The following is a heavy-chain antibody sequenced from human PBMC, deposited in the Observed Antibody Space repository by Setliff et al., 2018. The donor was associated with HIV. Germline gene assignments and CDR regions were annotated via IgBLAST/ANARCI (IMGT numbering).Heavy chain of an antibody. CDR1: GYTFTDYD. J-gene: IGHJ4*02. CDR3: ARAIPDYGDYYFDY. Sequence: ASVKVSCKSSGYTFTDYDINWVRQAAGQGLEWMGWMNPNSGNTGYAQKFQGRVTMTRSTSITTAYMELSSLRSEDTAVYYCARAIPDYGDYYFDYWGQGTLVTVSS. D-gene: IGHD4-17*01. CDR2: MNPNSGNT. V-gene: IGHV1-8*02.